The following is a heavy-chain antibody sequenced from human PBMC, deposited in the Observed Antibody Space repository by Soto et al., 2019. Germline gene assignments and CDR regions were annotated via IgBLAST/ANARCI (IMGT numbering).Heavy chain of an antibody. CDR2: ISNDGSNK. CDR1: GLTFSTYG. V-gene: IGHV3-30*18. Sequence: QVQLVESGGGVVQPGRSLRVSCAASGLTFSTYGMHWVRQAPGKGLEWVAVISNDGSNKHYADSVKGRFTISRDNSKNTLYLQMNSLRAEDTAVYHCAKGHSSGWYTLDYWGQGTLVTVSS. CDR3: AKGHSSGWYTLDY. J-gene: IGHJ4*02. D-gene: IGHD6-19*01.